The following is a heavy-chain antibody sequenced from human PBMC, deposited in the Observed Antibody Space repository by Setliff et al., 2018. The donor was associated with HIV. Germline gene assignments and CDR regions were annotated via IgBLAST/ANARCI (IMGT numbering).Heavy chain of an antibody. D-gene: IGHD3-10*01. CDR1: GYTFTGYY. V-gene: IGHV1-2*02. CDR2: INPNSGDT. CDR3: ATDRLIKLIWGVIKELAY. J-gene: IGHJ4*02. Sequence: GASVKVSCKASGYTFTGYYVHWVRQAPGQGPEWMGWINPNSGDTNYAQKFQGRVSMTRDTSIFTAYMELSRLRSDDTAMYYCATDRLIKLIWGVIKELAYWGQGTLVTVSS.